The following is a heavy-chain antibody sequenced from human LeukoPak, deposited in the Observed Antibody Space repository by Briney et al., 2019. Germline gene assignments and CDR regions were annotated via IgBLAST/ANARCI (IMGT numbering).Heavy chain of an antibody. D-gene: IGHD3-22*01. J-gene: IGHJ3*02. Sequence: GASVKVSCKASGYTFTSCGISWVRQAPGQGLEWMGWISAYNGNTNYAQKLQGRVTMTTDTSTSTAYIELRSLRSDHTAVYYCARPSRYYYDSSGYYSHDAFDIWGQGTMVTVPS. CDR3: ARPSRYYYDSSGYYSHDAFDI. CDR1: GYTFTSCG. CDR2: ISAYNGNT. V-gene: IGHV1-18*01.